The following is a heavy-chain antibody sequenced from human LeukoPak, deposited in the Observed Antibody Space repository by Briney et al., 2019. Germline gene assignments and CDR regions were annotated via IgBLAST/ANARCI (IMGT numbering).Heavy chain of an antibody. CDR3: AKGYGNRVGAFDY. CDR2: IRYDGSNK. V-gene: IGHV3-30*02. Sequence: PGGSLRLSCAASGFTFSSYGMHWVRQAPGKGLEWVAFIRYDGSNKYYADSVKGRFTISRDNSKNTLYLQMNSLRAEDTAVYYCAKGYGNRVGAFDYWGQGTLVTVSS. D-gene: IGHD1-26*01. J-gene: IGHJ4*02. CDR1: GFTFSSYG.